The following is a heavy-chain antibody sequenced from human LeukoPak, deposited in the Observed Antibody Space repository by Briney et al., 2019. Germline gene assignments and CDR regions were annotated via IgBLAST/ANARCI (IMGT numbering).Heavy chain of an antibody. CDR3: TSDCSGGSCYVWFDP. D-gene: IGHD2-15*01. CDR2: IRSKAYGGTT. Sequence: GGSLRLSCTASGFTFGDYAMSWVRQAPGKGLEWVGFIRSKAYGGTTEYAASVKGRFTISRDDSKSIAYLQMNSLKTEDTAVYYCTSDCSGGSCYVWFDPWGQGTLVTVSS. V-gene: IGHV3-49*04. J-gene: IGHJ5*02. CDR1: GFTFGDYA.